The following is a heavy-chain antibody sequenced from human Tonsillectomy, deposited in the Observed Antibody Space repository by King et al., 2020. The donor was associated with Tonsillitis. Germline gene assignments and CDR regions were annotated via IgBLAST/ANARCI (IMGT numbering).Heavy chain of an antibody. J-gene: IGHJ4*02. CDR1: GFTFSAYF. Sequence: DVQLVESGGGLVQPGGSLSLSCAASGFTFSAYFMDWVRQAPGKGLEWVGRIRNKPSSYSTEYAASVKGRFTISRDDSRNSLYLHMNSLKSDDTAVYYCAKGDCSGGCCYAGDYWGQGTLVTVSS. CDR3: AKGDCSGGCCYAGDY. CDR2: IRNKPSSYST. D-gene: IGHD2-15*01. V-gene: IGHV3-72*01.